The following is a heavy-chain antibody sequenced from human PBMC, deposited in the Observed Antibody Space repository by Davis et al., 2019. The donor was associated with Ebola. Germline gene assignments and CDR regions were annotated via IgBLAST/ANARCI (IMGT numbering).Heavy chain of an antibody. CDR1: GGTFSSYA. J-gene: IGHJ6*02. Sequence: SVKVSCKASGGTFSSYAISWVRQAPGQGLEWMGGIIPIFGTANYAQKFQGRVTITADESTSTAYMELSSLRSEDTAVYYCAREYTPDYCSSTSCHPIYYYYYGMDVWGQGTTVTVSS. CDR3: AREYTPDYCSSTSCHPIYYYYYGMDV. CDR2: IIPIFGTA. D-gene: IGHD2-2*01. V-gene: IGHV1-69*13.